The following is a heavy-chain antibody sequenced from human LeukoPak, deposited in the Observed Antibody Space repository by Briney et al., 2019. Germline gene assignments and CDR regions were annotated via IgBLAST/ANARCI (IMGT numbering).Heavy chain of an antibody. J-gene: IGHJ4*02. Sequence: PGASLSLSCAASGFTFSSYDIHWGRQATGQCLQWVSAIGTAGDTYYPGSVKGRFTISRENAKNSLYLQMNSLRAGDTAVYYCARGPGAAGTGVNDYWGQGTLVTVSS. D-gene: IGHD6-13*01. CDR1: GFTFSSYD. V-gene: IGHV3-13*01. CDR2: IGTAGDT. CDR3: ARGPGAAGTGVNDY.